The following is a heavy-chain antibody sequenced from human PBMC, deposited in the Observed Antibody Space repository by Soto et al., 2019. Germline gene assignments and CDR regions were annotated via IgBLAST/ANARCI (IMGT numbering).Heavy chain of an antibody. J-gene: IGHJ5*02. CDR3: AKEPSLVVVPAAMPLVPWFDP. CDR1: GFTFSSYA. D-gene: IGHD2-2*01. Sequence: GGSLRLSCAASGFTFSSYAMSWVRQAPGKGLEWVSAISGSGGSTYYADSVKGRFTISRDNSKNTLYLQMNSLRAEDTAAYYCAKEPSLVVVPAAMPLVPWFDPWGQGTLVTVSS. V-gene: IGHV3-23*01. CDR2: ISGSGGST.